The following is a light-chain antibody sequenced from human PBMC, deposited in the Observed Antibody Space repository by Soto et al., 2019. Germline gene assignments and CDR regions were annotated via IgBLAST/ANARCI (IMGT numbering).Light chain of an antibody. Sequence: EIVLTQSPATLSLSPGERATLSCRASQSVSSYLASYQQKPGQAPRLLIYDASNRATGIPARFSGSGSGTDFTLTISSLEPEDFAVYYCQQRSNWPRRTFGQGTKLEIK. J-gene: IGKJ2*01. CDR1: QSVSSY. CDR3: QQRSNWPRRT. V-gene: IGKV3-11*01. CDR2: DAS.